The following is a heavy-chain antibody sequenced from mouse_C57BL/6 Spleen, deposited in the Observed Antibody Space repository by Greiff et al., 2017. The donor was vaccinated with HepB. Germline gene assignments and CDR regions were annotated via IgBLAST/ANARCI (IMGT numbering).Heavy chain of an antibody. V-gene: IGHV5-17*01. D-gene: IGHD2-3*01. CDR2: ISSGSSTI. J-gene: IGHJ4*01. CDR3: ARGDGYYYAMDY. CDR1: GFTFSDYG. Sequence: VQLKESGGGLVKPGGSLKLSCAASGFTFSDYGMHWVRQAPEKGLEWVAYISSGSSTIYYADTVKGRFTISRDNAKNTLFLQMTSLRSEDTAMYYCARGDGYYYAMDYWGQGTSVTVSS.